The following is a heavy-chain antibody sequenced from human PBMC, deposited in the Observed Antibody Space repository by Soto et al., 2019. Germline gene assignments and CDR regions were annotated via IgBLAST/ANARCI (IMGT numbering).Heavy chain of an antibody. V-gene: IGHV5-10-1*01. Sequence: GESLKISCKGSGYSFTSYWISWVRQMPGKGLEWMGRIDPSDSYTNYSPSFQGHVTISADKSISTAYLQWSSLKASDTAMYYCARRTGTYYYDSSGYYPFDYWGQGTTVTVSS. J-gene: IGHJ4*03. D-gene: IGHD3-22*01. CDR3: ARRTGTYYYDSSGYYPFDY. CDR2: IDPSDSYT. CDR1: GYSFTSYW.